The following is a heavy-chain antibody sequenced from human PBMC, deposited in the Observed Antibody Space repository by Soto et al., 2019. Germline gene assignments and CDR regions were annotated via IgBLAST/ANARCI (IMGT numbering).Heavy chain of an antibody. CDR1: GYTFTSYA. CDR3: ARVYCSGGSCYSRGYAFDI. Sequence: ASVKVSCKASGYTFTSYAMHWVRQAPGQRLEWMGWINAGNDNTKYSQKLQGRVTITRDTSASTAYMELSSLRSEDTTVYFCARVYCSGGSCYSRGYAFDIWGQGTMVTVS. CDR2: INAGNDNT. D-gene: IGHD2-15*01. V-gene: IGHV1-3*01. J-gene: IGHJ3*02.